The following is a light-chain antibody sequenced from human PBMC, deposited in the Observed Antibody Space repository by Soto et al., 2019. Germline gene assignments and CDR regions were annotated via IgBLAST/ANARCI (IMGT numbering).Light chain of an antibody. CDR1: QGISSY. V-gene: IGKV1-8*01. CDR3: QQYYTYPQT. J-gene: IGKJ2*01. CDR2: AAS. Sequence: AIRMTQSPSSFSASTGDRVTITCRASQGISSYLAWYQQKPGKAPKLLVYAASTLQYGVPSRFSGSGSGTDFTLTISCLQSEDFATYFCQQYYTYPQTFGQETKFEIK.